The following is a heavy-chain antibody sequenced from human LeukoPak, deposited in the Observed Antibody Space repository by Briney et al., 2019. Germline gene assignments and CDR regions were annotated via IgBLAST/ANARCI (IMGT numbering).Heavy chain of an antibody. CDR2: IYSGGST. V-gene: IGHV3-53*01. Sequence: GGSLRLSCAASGFTVSSNYMSWVRQAPGKGLEWVSVIYSGGSTYYADSVKGRFTISRDNSKNTLYLQMNSLRAEDTAVYYCARDDGLWFGELAYWGQGTLATVSS. D-gene: IGHD3-10*01. J-gene: IGHJ4*02. CDR3: ARDDGLWFGELAY. CDR1: GFTVSSNY.